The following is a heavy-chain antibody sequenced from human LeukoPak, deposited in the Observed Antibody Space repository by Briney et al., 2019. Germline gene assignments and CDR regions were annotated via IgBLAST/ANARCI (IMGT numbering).Heavy chain of an antibody. D-gene: IGHD3-22*01. CDR2: IKRKINGGTT. Sequence: TGGSLRLSCAVSGFTLSNAWMSWVRQAPGKGLEWVGRIKRKINGGTTDYAAPVKGRFTISRDDSKNTLYLQMNSLRAEDTAVYYCARPNSPDYYDSSGYYPQPIDYWGQGTLVTVSS. CDR1: GFTLSNAW. J-gene: IGHJ4*02. V-gene: IGHV3-15*01. CDR3: ARPNSPDYYDSSGYYPQPIDY.